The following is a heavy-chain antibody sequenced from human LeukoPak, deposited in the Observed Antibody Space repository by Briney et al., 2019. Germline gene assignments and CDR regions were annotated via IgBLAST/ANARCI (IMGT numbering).Heavy chain of an antibody. V-gene: IGHV3-7*05. D-gene: IGHD5-12*01. CDR1: GFTFSNSW. Sequence: GGSLRLSCAASGFTFSNSWMNWVRQAPGKGLEWVANIRKDGSEKHYVDSVKGRFTISRDNAKNTLYLQMSSPRAEDTAVYYCVTEVSGSLGDWGQGALVSVS. CDR3: VTEVSGSLGD. J-gene: IGHJ4*02. CDR2: IRKDGSEK.